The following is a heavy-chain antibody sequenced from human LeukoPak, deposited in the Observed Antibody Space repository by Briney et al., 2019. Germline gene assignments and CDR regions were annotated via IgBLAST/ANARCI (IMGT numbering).Heavy chain of an antibody. CDR1: GGTFSSYA. J-gene: IGHJ4*02. CDR2: IGAYNGNT. Sequence: GASVKVSCKASGGTFSSYAISWVRQAPGQGLEWMGWIGAYNGNTNYAQKLQGRVTMTTDTSTSTAYMELRSLRSDDTAVYYCAKGGAPTIFGVVKEVDYWGQGTLVTVSS. D-gene: IGHD3-3*01. V-gene: IGHV1-18*01. CDR3: AKGGAPTIFGVVKEVDY.